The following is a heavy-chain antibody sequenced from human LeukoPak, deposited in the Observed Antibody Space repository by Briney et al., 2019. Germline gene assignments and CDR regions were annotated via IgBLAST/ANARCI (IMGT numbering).Heavy chain of an antibody. Sequence: ASVKVSCKASGGTFISYAISWVRQAPGQGLEWMGGIIPIFGTANYAQKFQGRVTITADESTSTAYMELSSLRSEDTAVYYCASGWHGDYVGWVYDAFDIWGQGTMVTVSS. D-gene: IGHD4-17*01. CDR3: ASGWHGDYVGWVYDAFDI. CDR1: GGTFISYA. CDR2: IIPIFGTA. V-gene: IGHV1-69*13. J-gene: IGHJ3*02.